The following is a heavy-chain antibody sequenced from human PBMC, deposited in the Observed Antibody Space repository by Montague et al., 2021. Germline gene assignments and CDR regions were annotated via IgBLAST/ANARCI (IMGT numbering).Heavy chain of an antibody. V-gene: IGHV3-48*02. D-gene: IGHD3-10*01. CDR2: ITSTSRTI. CDR1: GFTFSSYA. Sequence: SPRLSCAASGFTFSSYAMNWVRQAPGKGLEWVSYITSTSRTIYYADSVKGRFTISRDNAKNSLYLQMNSLRDDDTAVYYCAREDYFDSVNYYYYGMDVWGQGTTVTVSS. CDR3: AREDYFDSVNYYYYGMDV. J-gene: IGHJ6*02.